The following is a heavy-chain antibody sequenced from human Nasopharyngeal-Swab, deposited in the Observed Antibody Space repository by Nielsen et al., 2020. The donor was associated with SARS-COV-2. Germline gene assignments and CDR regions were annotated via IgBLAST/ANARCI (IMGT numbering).Heavy chain of an antibody. J-gene: IGHJ4*02. Sequence: GRSLRLSCTASGFTFSSYSMNWVRQAPGKGLEWVSSISSSGSYKHCADSVKGRFTISRDNARNSLYLQMNSLRAEDTAVYYCARDRIVGATDFDYWGQGTLVTVSS. CDR2: ISSSGSYK. V-gene: IGHV3-21*01. CDR1: GFTFSSYS. D-gene: IGHD1-26*01. CDR3: ARDRIVGATDFDY.